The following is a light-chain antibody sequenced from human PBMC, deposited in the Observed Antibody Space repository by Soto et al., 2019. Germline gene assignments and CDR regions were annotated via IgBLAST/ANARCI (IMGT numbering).Light chain of an antibody. Sequence: ETVLTHSPGTLSLSPRYRATLSCVSSQRVSARYLAWYHQKPGQAPRLLIFGASDRATGIPDRFSGSGSGTDFTLTIDRLEPEDFAMYYCQQYSDSPPTFGQGTKVDIK. CDR1: QRVSARY. CDR2: GAS. J-gene: IGKJ1*01. CDR3: QQYSDSPPT. V-gene: IGKV3-20*01.